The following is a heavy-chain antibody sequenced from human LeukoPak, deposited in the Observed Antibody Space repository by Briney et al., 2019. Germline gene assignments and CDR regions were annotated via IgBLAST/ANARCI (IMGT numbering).Heavy chain of an antibody. Sequence: GGSLRLSCAASGFTFSGYGMHWVRRPPGKGLEWVTFIRNDGSNKYYADSVKGRFTISRDNSKNTLSLQMNSLRAEDSAVYYCAKSDSGFSYGKDWGQGTLVTVSS. J-gene: IGHJ4*02. D-gene: IGHD5-18*01. V-gene: IGHV3-30*02. CDR1: GFTFSGYG. CDR2: IRNDGSNK. CDR3: AKSDSGFSYGKD.